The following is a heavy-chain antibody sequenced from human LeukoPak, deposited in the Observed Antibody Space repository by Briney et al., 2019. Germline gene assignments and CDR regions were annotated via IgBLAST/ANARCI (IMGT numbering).Heavy chain of an antibody. J-gene: IGHJ4*02. CDR3: ARVILGSGYYYYFDY. CDR2: INHSGST. CDR1: GGSFSGYY. D-gene: IGHD3-22*01. V-gene: IGHV4-34*01. Sequence: PSETLSLTCAVYGGSFSGYYWSWIRQPPGKGLEWIGEINHSGSTNYNPSLKSRVTISVDTSKNQFSLKLSSVTAADTAVCYCARVILGSGYYYYFDYWGQGTLVTVSS.